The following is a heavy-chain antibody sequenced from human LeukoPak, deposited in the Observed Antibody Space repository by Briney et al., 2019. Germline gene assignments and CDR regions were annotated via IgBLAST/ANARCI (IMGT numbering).Heavy chain of an antibody. D-gene: IGHD3-22*01. V-gene: IGHV4-59*01. CDR1: GGSISSYY. J-gene: IGHJ4*02. Sequence: SETLSLTCTVSGGSISSYYWSWIRQPPGKGLEWIGYIYYSGSTNYNPSLKSRVTISVDTSKNQFSLKLSSVTAADTAVYYCARGLHGLHYYDYWGQGTLVTVSS. CDR2: IYYSGST. CDR3: ARGLHGLHYYDY.